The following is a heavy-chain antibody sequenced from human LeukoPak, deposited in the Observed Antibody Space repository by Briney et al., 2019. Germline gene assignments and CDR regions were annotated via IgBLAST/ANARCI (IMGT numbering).Heavy chain of an antibody. CDR1: GYTFTSYY. CDR2: INTSDGST. J-gene: IGHJ5*02. V-gene: IGHV1-46*01. Sequence: ASVTVSCKGSGYTFTSYYLHWVRQPPAQGLEWMGIINTSDGSTSYAQKFQGRVTMTRDMSTSTVYMELSSLRSEDTAVYYCAREAPGLPGYFDWLLHRHNWFDTWGQGTLVTVSS. CDR3: AREAPGLPGYFDWLLHRHNWFDT. D-gene: IGHD3-9*01.